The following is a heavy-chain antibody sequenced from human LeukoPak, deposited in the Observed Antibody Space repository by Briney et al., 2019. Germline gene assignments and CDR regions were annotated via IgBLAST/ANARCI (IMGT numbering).Heavy chain of an antibody. CDR2: IHPGDSDT. D-gene: IGHD2-2*01. Sequence: GESLKISCKGSGYSFTSYWIGWVRQMPGKGLEWMGIIHPGDSDTRYSPSFQGQVTISADKSISTAYLQWSSLKASDTAMYYCARVLGGLGVVPATIDYWGQGTLVTVSS. V-gene: IGHV5-51*01. CDR1: GYSFTSYW. J-gene: IGHJ4*02. CDR3: ARVLGGLGVVPATIDY.